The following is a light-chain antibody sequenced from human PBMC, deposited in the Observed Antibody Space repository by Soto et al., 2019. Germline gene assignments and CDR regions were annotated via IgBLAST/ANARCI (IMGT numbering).Light chain of an antibody. V-gene: IGKV1-6*01. Sequence: QSPSSLSASVGDRVTITCRASQGIRTDLGWYQQSPGKAPKVLIVGASTLQSGVPSRFSGSGSGTDFTLTISSLQPEDSATYYCLQDFSYPRTFGQGTKVDIK. CDR2: GAS. CDR3: LQDFSYPRT. CDR1: QGIRTD. J-gene: IGKJ1*01.